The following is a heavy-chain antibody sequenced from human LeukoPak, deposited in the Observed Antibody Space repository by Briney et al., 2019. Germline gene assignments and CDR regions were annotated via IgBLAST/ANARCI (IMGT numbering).Heavy chain of an antibody. Sequence: ASVKVSCKTSGYTFSSYGISWVRQAPGQGLEWMGWISGYNGNTNYAQKFQGRVTMTTDTSTSTAYMELRSLRSDDTAVYYCARTLCFGEFHLGYWGQGTLVTVSS. CDR3: ARTLCFGEFHLGY. CDR1: GYTFSSYG. V-gene: IGHV1-18*01. CDR2: ISGYNGNT. D-gene: IGHD3-10*01. J-gene: IGHJ4*02.